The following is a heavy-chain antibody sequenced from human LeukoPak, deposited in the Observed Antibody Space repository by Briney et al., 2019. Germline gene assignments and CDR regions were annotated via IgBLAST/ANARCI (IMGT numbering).Heavy chain of an antibody. CDR3: ARNVYYYDSSGYFFGDY. D-gene: IGHD3-22*01. J-gene: IGHJ4*02. CDR1: GYTFTNYH. Sequence: ASVKVSCKASGYTFTNYHIHWVRQAPGQGLEWMGWISAYNGNTNYAQKLQGRVTMTTDTSTSTAYMELRSLRSDDTAVYYCARNVYYYDSSGYFFGDYWGQGTLVTVSS. V-gene: IGHV1-18*04. CDR2: ISAYNGNT.